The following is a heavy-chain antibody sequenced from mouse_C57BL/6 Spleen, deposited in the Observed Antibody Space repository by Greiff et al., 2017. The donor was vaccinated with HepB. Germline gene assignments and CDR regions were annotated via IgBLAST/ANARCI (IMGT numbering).Heavy chain of an antibody. D-gene: IGHD2-5*01. V-gene: IGHV5-12*01. CDR1: GFTFSDYY. Sequence: EVMLVESGGGLVQSGGSLKLSCAASGFTFSDYYMYWVRQTPEKRLEWVAYISNGGGSTYYPDTVKGRFTISRDNAKNTLYLQMSRLKSEDTAMYYCARPYYSNPSWFAYWGQGTLVTVSA. J-gene: IGHJ3*01. CDR2: ISNGGGST. CDR3: ARPYYSNPSWFAY.